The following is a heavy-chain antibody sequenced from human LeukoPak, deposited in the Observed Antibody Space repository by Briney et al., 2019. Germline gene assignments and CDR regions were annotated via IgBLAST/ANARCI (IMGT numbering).Heavy chain of an antibody. V-gene: IGHV3-48*01. Sequence: GGSLRLSCAASGFTFSSYGLNWVRQAPGEGLEWVSYVSPSSTTIYYADSVKGRFTISRDNAKNSLYLQTNSLRAEDTAVYYCAREHTPYGSGCTAAYWGQGTLVTVSS. CDR1: GFTFSSYG. CDR2: VSPSSTTI. D-gene: IGHD6-19*01. J-gene: IGHJ4*02. CDR3: AREHTPYGSGCTAAY.